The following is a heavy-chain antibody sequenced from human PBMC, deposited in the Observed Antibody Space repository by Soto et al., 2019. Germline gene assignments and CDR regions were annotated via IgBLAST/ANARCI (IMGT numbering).Heavy chain of an antibody. CDR2: IYYNGSP. CDR1: GDSINSSGYY. J-gene: IGHJ4*02. V-gene: IGHV4-31*03. Sequence: SETLSLTCTVSGDSINSSGYYWGWIRQHPGKGLEWLGYIYYNGSPYYNPSLKSRVGMSVDTSTNQFSLKLTSVTAADTAVYYCARGSSWGTPPADWGQGTQVTVSS. CDR3: ARGSSWGTPPAD. D-gene: IGHD3-16*01.